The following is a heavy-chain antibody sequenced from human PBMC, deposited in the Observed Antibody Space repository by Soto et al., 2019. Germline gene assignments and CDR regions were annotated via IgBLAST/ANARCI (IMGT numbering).Heavy chain of an antibody. CDR2: IIPILGIA. Sequence: SVKVSCKASGGTFSSYTISWVRQAPGQGLEWMGRIIPILGIANYAQKFQGRVTITADKSTSTAYMELSSLRSEDTAVYYGARDIEYYYYYMDVWGKGTTVTVS. CDR1: GGTFSSYT. CDR3: ARDIEYYYYYMDV. V-gene: IGHV1-69*04. J-gene: IGHJ6*03.